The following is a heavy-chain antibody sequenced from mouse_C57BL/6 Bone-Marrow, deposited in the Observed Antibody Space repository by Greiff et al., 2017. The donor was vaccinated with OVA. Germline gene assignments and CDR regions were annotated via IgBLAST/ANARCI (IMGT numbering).Heavy chain of an antibody. CDR1: GYTFTSYW. J-gene: IGHJ3*01. V-gene: IGHV1-7*01. Sequence: LKLHQPGAEQSKPVATVKLSCKASGYTFTSYWMHWVKQRPGQGLEWIGYINPSSGYTKYNQKFKDKATLTADKSSSTAYMQLSSLTYEDSAVYYCARTGVYYGNYWFAYWGQGTLVTVSA. CDR3: ARTGVYYGNYWFAY. D-gene: IGHD2-1*01. CDR2: INPSSGYT.